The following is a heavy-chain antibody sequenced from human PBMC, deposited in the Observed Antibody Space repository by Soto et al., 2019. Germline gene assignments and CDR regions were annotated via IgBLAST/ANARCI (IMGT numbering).Heavy chain of an antibody. CDR1: GGTFSSYA. CDR2: IIPIFGTA. D-gene: IGHD2-2*01. J-gene: IGHJ5*02. Sequence: GASVKVSCKASGGTFSSYAISWVRQAPGQGLEWMRGIIPIFGTANYAQKFQGRVTITADESTSTAYMELSSLRSEDTAVYFCARERCISTSCRGFDPWGQGTLVTVSS. CDR3: ARERCISTSCRGFDP. V-gene: IGHV1-69*13.